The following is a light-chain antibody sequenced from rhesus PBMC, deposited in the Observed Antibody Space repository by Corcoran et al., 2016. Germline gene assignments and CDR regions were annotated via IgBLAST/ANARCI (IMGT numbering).Light chain of an antibody. Sequence: QSAPTQPPSVSGSPGQSVTISCTGTSSDVGGYNYVSWYQQHPGKAPKLMIYDVSKRPSGVSDRFSGSKSGNTASLTISGLPAEDAADYYCCSSTTSSTFIFGAGTRLTVL. CDR1: SSDVGGYNY. J-gene: IGLJ1*01. CDR2: DVS. V-gene: IGLV2S7*01. CDR3: CSSTTSSTFI.